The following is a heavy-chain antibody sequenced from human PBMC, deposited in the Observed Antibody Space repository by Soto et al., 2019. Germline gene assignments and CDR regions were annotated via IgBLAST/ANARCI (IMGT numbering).Heavy chain of an antibody. Sequence: SETLYLTCTVSGGSISSYYWSWIRQPPGKGLEWIGYIYYSGSTNYNPSLKSRVTIAVDTSKNQFSLNLSSVTTADTTVYYWARDHRGFDEDYFDNWGQGTLVTVSS. J-gene: IGHJ4*02. CDR2: IYYSGST. CDR1: GGSISSYY. CDR3: ARDHRGFDEDYFDN. D-gene: IGHD3-10*01. V-gene: IGHV4-59*01.